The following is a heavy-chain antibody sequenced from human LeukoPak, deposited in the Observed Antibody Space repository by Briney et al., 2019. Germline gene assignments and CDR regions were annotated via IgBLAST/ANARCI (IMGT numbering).Heavy chain of an antibody. CDR1: GFTFSSYW. CDR2: INTDGSST. J-gene: IGHJ4*02. V-gene: IGHV3-74*01. CDR3: ARGGGSAYTSFDY. D-gene: IGHD3-16*01. Sequence: GGSLRLSCAASGFTFSSYWMHWVRQAPGKGLVWVSRINTDGSSTTSADSVKGRFTISRDNAKNTLYLQVNSLRAEDTAVYYCARGGGSAYTSFDYWGQGTLVTASS.